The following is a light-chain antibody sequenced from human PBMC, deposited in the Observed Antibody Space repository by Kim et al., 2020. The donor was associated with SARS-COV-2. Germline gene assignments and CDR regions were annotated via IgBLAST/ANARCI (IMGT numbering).Light chain of an antibody. V-gene: IGLV3-21*03. Sequence: APGKTATLTCGGNKMGNTNVQWYKKKTGQAHVLVVHDDTDRPSGIPERFSGSNSGNTATLTITSVEAGDEADYYCQVWDSLSGHVVLGGGTQLTVL. CDR3: QVWDSLSGHVV. CDR2: DDT. CDR1: KMGNTN. J-gene: IGLJ2*01.